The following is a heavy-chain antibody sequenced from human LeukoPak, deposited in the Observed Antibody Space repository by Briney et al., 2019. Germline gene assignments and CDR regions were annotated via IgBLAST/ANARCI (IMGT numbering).Heavy chain of an antibody. CDR1: GFPFSSYA. V-gene: IGHV3-30-3*01. Sequence: GGSLDLSGAASGFPFSSYAMHGVGRAPGKGLGGVAVISYDGSNKYYADSVKGRFTISRDNSKNTLYLQMNSLRAEDTAVYYCARDPDYYGSGSPENWFDPWGQGTLVTVSS. CDR2: ISYDGSNK. J-gene: IGHJ5*02. CDR3: ARDPDYYGSGSPENWFDP. D-gene: IGHD3-10*01.